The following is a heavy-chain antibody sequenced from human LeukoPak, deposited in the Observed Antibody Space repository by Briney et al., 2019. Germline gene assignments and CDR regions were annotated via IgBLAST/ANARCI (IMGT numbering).Heavy chain of an antibody. D-gene: IGHD3-22*01. CDR1: GYTFTDYY. CDR3: ARGGAPYYDSAGYRNFDY. J-gene: IGHJ4*02. V-gene: IGHV1-2*02. CDR2: INPSSGDT. Sequence: ASVKVSCKASGYTFTDYYMHWVRQAPGQGLEWVGWINPSSGDTNYAQKFQGRVTMTRDTSVSTAYMEVNRLRSDDTAVYYCARGGAPYYDSAGYRNFDYWGQGTLVTVSS.